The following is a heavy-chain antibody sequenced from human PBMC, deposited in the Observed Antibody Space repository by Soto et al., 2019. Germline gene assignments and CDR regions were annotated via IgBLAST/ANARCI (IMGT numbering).Heavy chain of an antibody. CDR1: GFSFSTDS. CDR3: ARGNGYCSSTSCYNWFDP. CDR2: ISSSSSYI. D-gene: IGHD2-2*03. Sequence: VQLVESGGGLVKPGGSLRLSCAGSGFSFSTDSMNWVRQAPGKGLEWVSSISSSSSYIYYADSVKGRFTISRDNAKNSLYLQMNSLRAEDTAVYYCARGNGYCSSTSCYNWFDPWGQGTLVTVSS. J-gene: IGHJ5*02. V-gene: IGHV3-21*01.